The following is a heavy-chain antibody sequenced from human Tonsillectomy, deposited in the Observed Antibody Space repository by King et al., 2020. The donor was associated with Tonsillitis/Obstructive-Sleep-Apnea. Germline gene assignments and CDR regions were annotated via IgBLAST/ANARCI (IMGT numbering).Heavy chain of an antibody. CDR2: ISWNSGSI. D-gene: IGHD6-13*01. CDR1: GFTFDDYA. Sequence: VQLVESGGGLVQPGRSLRLSCAASGFTFDDYAMHWVRQAPGKGLEWVSGISWNSGSIGYADSVKGRFTISRDNAKNSLYLQMNSLRAEDTALYYCAKSPLRYSSSWLDYWGQGTLVTVSS. J-gene: IGHJ4*02. CDR3: AKSPLRYSSSWLDY. V-gene: IGHV3-9*01.